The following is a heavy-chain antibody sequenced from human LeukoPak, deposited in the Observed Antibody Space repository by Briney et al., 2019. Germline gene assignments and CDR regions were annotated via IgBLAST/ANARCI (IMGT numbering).Heavy chain of an antibody. CDR2: ISGSGGST. V-gene: IGHV3-23*01. Sequence: GGCVGLSWAAPGFGFGSSAMSWVRQAPRKGLEWVSYISGSGGSTYYADSVKGRLTISRDNSKNTLYLQVSSLRAEDTAVYYCAKERWTTTAFDIWGQGTLVTVSS. J-gene: IGHJ3*02. CDR3: AKERWTTTAFDI. D-gene: IGHD3/OR15-3a*01. CDR1: GFGFGSSA.